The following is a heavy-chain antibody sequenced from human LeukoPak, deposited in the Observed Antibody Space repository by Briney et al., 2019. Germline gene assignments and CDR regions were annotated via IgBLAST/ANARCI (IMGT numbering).Heavy chain of an antibody. D-gene: IGHD3-16*01. CDR1: GFTFRSYS. CDR3: ARSFTGDFAY. Sequence: GGSLRLSCAASGFTFRSYSMNWVRQAPGKGREWGSCISSSSSYIYYADSVKGRFTISRDNAKNSLYLQMNSLRAEDTAVYHCARSFTGDFAYWGQGTLVTVSS. J-gene: IGHJ4*02. V-gene: IGHV3-21*01. CDR2: ISSSSSYI.